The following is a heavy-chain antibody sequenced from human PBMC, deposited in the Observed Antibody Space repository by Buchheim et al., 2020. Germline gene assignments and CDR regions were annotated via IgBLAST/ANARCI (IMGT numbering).Heavy chain of an antibody. CDR2: ISGSGGST. D-gene: IGHD3-16*02. Sequence: EVQLLESGGGLVQPGGSLRLSCAASGFTFSSYAMSWVRQAPGKGLEWVSAISGSGGSTYYADSVKGRFTISRDNSKNTLYLQMNSLRAEDTAVYYCAKDRDSGAYDYVWGSYRYGYGMDVWGQGTT. V-gene: IGHV3-23*01. J-gene: IGHJ6*02. CDR3: AKDRDSGAYDYVWGSYRYGYGMDV. CDR1: GFTFSSYA.